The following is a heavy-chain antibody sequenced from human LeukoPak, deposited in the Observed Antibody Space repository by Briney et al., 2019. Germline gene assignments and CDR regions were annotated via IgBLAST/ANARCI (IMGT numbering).Heavy chain of an antibody. V-gene: IGHV4-39*01. D-gene: IGHD7-27*01. J-gene: IGHJ5*02. CDR2: IYYSGST. Sequence: SETLSLTXTVSGGSISSSSYYWGWTSQPPGKGLEWIGSIYYSGSTYYNPSLKSRVTISVDTSKNQFSLKRSSVTAADTAAYYCVRQDWGKGFDPWGQGTLVTVSS. CDR3: VRQDWGKGFDP. CDR1: GGSISSSSYY.